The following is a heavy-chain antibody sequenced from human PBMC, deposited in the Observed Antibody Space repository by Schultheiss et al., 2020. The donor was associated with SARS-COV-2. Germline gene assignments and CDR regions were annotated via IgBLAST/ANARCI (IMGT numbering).Heavy chain of an antibody. J-gene: IGHJ4*02. CDR3: ARVPDIVDDSGGYYDS. V-gene: IGHV3-72*01. CDR1: GFTFSSYW. D-gene: IGHD2-15*01. Sequence: GGSLRLSCAASGFTFSSYWMHWVRQAPGKGLEWVGRTRNRLYSYTTYYAASVKGRFTISRDDSKNSLYLQMNSLKSEDTAVYYCARVPDIVDDSGGYYDSWGQGTLVTVSS. CDR2: TRNRLYSYTT.